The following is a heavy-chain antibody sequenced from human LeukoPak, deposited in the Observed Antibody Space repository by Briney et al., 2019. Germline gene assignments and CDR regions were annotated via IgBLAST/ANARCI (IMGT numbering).Heavy chain of an antibody. Sequence: PGRSLRLSCAASGFTFDNYAMHWVRQAPGKGLEWVSYISWNSGLKGYADSVKGRFTISRDNAKNSLVLQMNSLTTEDTALHYCAKLGGSFDIWGQGTMVVVSS. V-gene: IGHV3-9*01. D-gene: IGHD3-16*01. CDR3: AKLGGSFDI. CDR2: ISWNSGLK. CDR1: GFTFDNYA. J-gene: IGHJ3*02.